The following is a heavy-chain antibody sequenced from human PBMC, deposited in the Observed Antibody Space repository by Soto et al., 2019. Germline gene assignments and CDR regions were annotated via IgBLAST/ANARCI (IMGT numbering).Heavy chain of an antibody. V-gene: IGHV3-23*01. CDR3: AKEGGYSFGPGNYYGMDV. D-gene: IGHD5-18*01. Sequence: PGGSLRLSCAASGFTFSNFAMSWVRQAPGKGLEWVSGIIGSGGSTYYADSVKGRFTISRDKSKATLYLQMNSLRGEDTAIYYCAKEGGYSFGPGNYYGMDVWGQGTTVTVSS. CDR1: GFTFSNFA. J-gene: IGHJ6*02. CDR2: IIGSGGST.